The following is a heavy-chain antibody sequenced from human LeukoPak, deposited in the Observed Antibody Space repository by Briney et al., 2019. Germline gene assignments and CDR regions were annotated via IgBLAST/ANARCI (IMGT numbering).Heavy chain of an antibody. D-gene: IGHD3-3*01. J-gene: IGHJ5*02. CDR3: ARDGTFGDFWSGYDPTILMGGFDP. Sequence: ASVKVSCKASGYTFTSYGISWVRQAPGQGLEWMGWISAYNGNTNYAQKLQGRVTMTTDTSTSTAYMELRSLRSDDTAVYYCARDGTFGDFWSGYDPTILMGGFDPWGQGTLVTVSS. CDR2: ISAYNGNT. V-gene: IGHV1-18*01. CDR1: GYTFTSYG.